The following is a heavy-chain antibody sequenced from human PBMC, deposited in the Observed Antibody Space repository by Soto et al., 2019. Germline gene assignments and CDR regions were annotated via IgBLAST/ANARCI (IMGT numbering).Heavy chain of an antibody. J-gene: IGHJ4*02. V-gene: IGHV3-23*01. Sequence: EVHVLESGGDLVQPGGSLRLSCAASGFTFSTYAMTWVRQAAGKGLEWVSTISDSSSTYYADSVKGRFTISRDNSKNTPYLEMTSLRADDTAVYYCAKNKGGNYCTRTSCLYSFDYWGQGTLVTVSS. CDR1: GFTFSTYA. D-gene: IGHD2-2*01. CDR3: AKNKGGNYCTRTSCLYSFDY. CDR2: ISDSSST.